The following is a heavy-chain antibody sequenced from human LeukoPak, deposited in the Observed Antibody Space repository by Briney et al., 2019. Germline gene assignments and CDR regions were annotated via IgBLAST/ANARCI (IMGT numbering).Heavy chain of an antibody. D-gene: IGHD3-22*01. CDR2: IIPISGTA. Sequence: SVKVSCKASGGTFSSYAISWVRQAPGQGLEWMGGIIPISGTANYAQKFQGRVTITTDESTSTAYMELSSLRSEDTAVYYCASGSYYDSSGYYSDYWGQGTLVTVSS. J-gene: IGHJ4*02. CDR3: ASGSYYDSSGYYSDY. V-gene: IGHV1-69*05. CDR1: GGTFSSYA.